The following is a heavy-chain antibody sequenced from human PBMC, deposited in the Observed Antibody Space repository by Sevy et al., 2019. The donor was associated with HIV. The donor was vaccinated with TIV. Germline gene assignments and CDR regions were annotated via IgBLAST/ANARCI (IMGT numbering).Heavy chain of an antibody. CDR1: GFTVSSNY. CDR3: ARGHISGGDWGWFDP. Sequence: GGSLRLSCAASGFTVSSNYLNWVRQAPGKGLEWVSAIYSGGSTHYADSLKGRFTISRDNSKNTLYLQMNSLRAEDTAVYYCARGHISGGDWGWFDPWGQGTLVTVSS. D-gene: IGHD2-21*02. CDR2: IYSGGST. V-gene: IGHV3-66*01. J-gene: IGHJ5*02.